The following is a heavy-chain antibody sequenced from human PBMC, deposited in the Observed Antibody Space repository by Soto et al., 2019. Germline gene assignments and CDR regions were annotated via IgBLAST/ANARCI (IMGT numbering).Heavy chain of an antibody. CDR3: ARDYGDGSGSYYARFDY. CDR2: IIPIFGTA. CDR1: GGTFSSYA. D-gene: IGHD3-10*01. J-gene: IGHJ4*02. V-gene: IGHV1-69*06. Sequence: SVKVSCKASGGTFSSYAISWVRQAPGQGLEWMGGIIPIFGTANYAQKFQGRVTITADKSTSTAYMELSSLRSEDTAVYYCARDYGDGSGSYYARFDYWGQGNLVTVSS.